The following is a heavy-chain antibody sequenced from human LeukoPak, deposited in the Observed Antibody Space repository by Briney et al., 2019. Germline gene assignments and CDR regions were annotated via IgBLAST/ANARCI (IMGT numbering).Heavy chain of an antibody. CDR1: GLTFSSFA. Sequence: PGGSLRLSCVASGLTFSSFAMSWVRQIPGKRLEWVSSISDSGHSTYHADSVKGRFTLSRDNSKNTMYLQMNSLRAEDTALYYCARQGLHGSSYCEDYWGQGTLVTVSS. CDR3: ARQGLHGSSYCEDY. J-gene: IGHJ4*02. CDR2: ISDSGHST. V-gene: IGHV3-23*01. D-gene: IGHD1-26*01.